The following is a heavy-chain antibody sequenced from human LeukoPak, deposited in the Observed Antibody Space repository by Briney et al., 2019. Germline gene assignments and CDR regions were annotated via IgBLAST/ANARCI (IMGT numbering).Heavy chain of an antibody. CDR3: ARDEVLLVAGTFYFDY. CDR1: GFAFSDYY. V-gene: IGHV3-11*05. Sequence: GGSLRLSCAASGFAFSDYYMSWIRQAPGKGLEWVSYISSSSSYTNYADSVKGRFTISRDNAKNSLYLQMNSLRAEDTAVYYCARDEVLLVAGTFYFDYWGQGTLVTVSS. CDR2: ISSSSSYT. D-gene: IGHD6-19*01. J-gene: IGHJ4*02.